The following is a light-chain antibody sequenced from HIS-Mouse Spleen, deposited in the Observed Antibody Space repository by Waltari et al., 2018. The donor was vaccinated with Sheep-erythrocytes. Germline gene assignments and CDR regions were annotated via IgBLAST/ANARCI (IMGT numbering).Light chain of an antibody. CDR2: EDS. V-gene: IGLV3-10*01. J-gene: IGLJ3*02. CDR3: YSTDSSGNHWV. CDR1: ALPKKY. Sequence: SYELTQPPSVSVSPGQTARITCSGDALPKKYAYWYQQKSGQAPVLVIYEDSKRPSGIPGRFPGSSSGTMATLTISGAQVEDEADYYCYSTDSSGNHWVFGGGTKLTVL.